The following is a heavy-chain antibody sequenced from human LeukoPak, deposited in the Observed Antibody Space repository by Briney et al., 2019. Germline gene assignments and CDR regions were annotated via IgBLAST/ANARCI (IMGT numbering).Heavy chain of an antibody. Sequence: GGSLGLSCAASGFTFSSYSMNWVRQAPGKGLEWVSYISSSSSTIYYADSVKGRFTISRDNAKNSLYLQMNSLRAEDTAVYYCAREVAGFYYYYYYMDVWGKGTTVTVSS. CDR3: AREVAGFYYYYYYMDV. J-gene: IGHJ6*03. CDR1: GFTFSSYS. D-gene: IGHD6-19*01. V-gene: IGHV3-48*01. CDR2: ISSSSSTI.